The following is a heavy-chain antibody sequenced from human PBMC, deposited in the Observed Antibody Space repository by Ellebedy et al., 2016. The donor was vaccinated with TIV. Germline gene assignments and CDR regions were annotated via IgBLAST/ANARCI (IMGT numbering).Heavy chain of an antibody. J-gene: IGHJ4*02. CDR1: GSSFTNYW. Sequence: GESLKISCKGSGSSFTNYWISWVRQMPGKGLEWMGKIDPTDSYTNYSPSFQGHVTISADKSISTAYLQWSGLKASDTAMYYCTRRTSSGYDYWGQGTLATVSS. CDR3: TRRTSSGYDY. V-gene: IGHV5-10-1*01. D-gene: IGHD6-19*01. CDR2: IDPTDSYT.